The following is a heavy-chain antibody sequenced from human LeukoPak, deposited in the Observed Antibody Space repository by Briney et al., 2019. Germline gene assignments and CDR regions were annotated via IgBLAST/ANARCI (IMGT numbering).Heavy chain of an antibody. D-gene: IGHD4-23*01. Sequence: AGGSLRLSCAAAGFTFSSYGMHWVRQAPGKGLEWVAVIWYDGSNKYYADSVKGRFTISRDNSKNTLYLQMNSLRAEDTAVYYCASLDYGGNFSGMDVWGQGTTVTVSS. V-gene: IGHV3-33*01. CDR3: ASLDYGGNFSGMDV. J-gene: IGHJ6*02. CDR1: GFTFSSYG. CDR2: IWYDGSNK.